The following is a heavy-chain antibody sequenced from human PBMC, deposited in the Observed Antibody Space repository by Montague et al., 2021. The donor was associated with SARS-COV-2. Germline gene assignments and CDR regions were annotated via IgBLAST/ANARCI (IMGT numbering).Heavy chain of an antibody. Sequence: SLRLSCAASGFTLSSYSMNWVRQASGKGLEWVPSISSSSSYIYYADSVKGRFTISRDNAKNSLYLQMNSLRAEDTAVYYCARGYDFWSGGYYYYYGMDVWGQGTTVTVSS. D-gene: IGHD3-3*01. CDR1: GFTLSSYS. CDR3: ARGYDFWSGGYYYYYGMDV. CDR2: ISSSSSYI. J-gene: IGHJ6*02. V-gene: IGHV3-21*01.